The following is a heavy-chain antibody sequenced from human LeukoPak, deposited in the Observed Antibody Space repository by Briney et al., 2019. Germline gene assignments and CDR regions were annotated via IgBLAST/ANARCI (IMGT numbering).Heavy chain of an antibody. J-gene: IGHJ4*02. Sequence: GASVKVSCKASGYTFTAYFMHWVRQAPGQGREWMGRINPNSGGTNYAQKFQGRVTMTRDTSITTAYMDLSRLTYDDTAVYYCARGGTEASSGDYWGQGTLVTVSS. CDR2: INPNSGGT. CDR1: GYTFTAYF. V-gene: IGHV1-2*06. CDR3: ARGGTEASSGDY. D-gene: IGHD3-10*01.